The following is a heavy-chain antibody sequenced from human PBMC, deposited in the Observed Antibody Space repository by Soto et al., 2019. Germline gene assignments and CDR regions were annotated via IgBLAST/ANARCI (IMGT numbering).Heavy chain of an antibody. Sequence: GASVKVSCKASGYTFTSYGISWVRQAPGQGLEWMGIINPSGGSTSYAQKFQGRVTMTRDTSTSTVYLELSSLRAEDTALYYCARGAATKIVVVMYDAFEIWGQGTMVTVSS. CDR2: INPSGGST. CDR1: GYTFTSYG. CDR3: ARGAATKIVVVMYDAFEI. D-gene: IGHD3-22*01. V-gene: IGHV1-46*01. J-gene: IGHJ3*02.